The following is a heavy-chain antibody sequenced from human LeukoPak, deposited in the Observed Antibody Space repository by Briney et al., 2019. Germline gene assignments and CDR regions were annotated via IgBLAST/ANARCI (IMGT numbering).Heavy chain of an antibody. D-gene: IGHD5-12*01. CDR2: ISYDGSNK. Sequence: PGRSLRLSCAASGFTFSRYAMHWVRQAPGKGLEWVAVISYDGSNKYYADSVKGRFTISRDNSKKTLYLQMNSLRAEDTTVYYCARDPGYPGGMDVWGQGTTVTVSS. V-gene: IGHV3-30-3*01. J-gene: IGHJ6*02. CDR1: GFTFSRYA. CDR3: ARDPGYPGGMDV.